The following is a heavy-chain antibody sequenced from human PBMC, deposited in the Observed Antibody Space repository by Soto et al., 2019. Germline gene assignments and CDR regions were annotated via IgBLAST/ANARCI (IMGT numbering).Heavy chain of an antibody. CDR1: GGSISRYY. CDR2: IYYSGST. CDR3: ARLSYSGSGSYYYYYYGMDV. Sequence: SETLSLTCTVSGGSISRYYWSWIRQPPGKGLAWIGYIYYSGSTNYNPSLKSRVTISVDTSKNQFSLKLSSVTAADTAVYYCARLSYSGSGSYYYYYYGMDVWGQGTTVTVSS. D-gene: IGHD3-10*01. J-gene: IGHJ6*02. V-gene: IGHV4-59*01.